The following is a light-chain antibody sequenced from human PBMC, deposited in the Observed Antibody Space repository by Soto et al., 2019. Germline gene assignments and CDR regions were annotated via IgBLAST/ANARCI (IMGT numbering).Light chain of an antibody. CDR1: QSVANSA. V-gene: IGKV3-20*01. J-gene: IGKJ2*01. Sequence: PGDRATLSCRASQSVANSALAWYLQKPGQAPRLLIYGASSRATGIPDRFSGSGSGTDFTLTISRLEPEDFAVYYCQLYGSSPMYTFGQGTRLEIK. CDR3: QLYGSSPMYT. CDR2: GAS.